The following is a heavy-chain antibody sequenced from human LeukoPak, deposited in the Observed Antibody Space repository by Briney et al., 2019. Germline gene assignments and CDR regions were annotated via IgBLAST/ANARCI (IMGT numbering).Heavy chain of an antibody. CDR1: GDSFSSVTDY. Sequence: SETLSLTCTVSGDSFSSVTDYWAWIRQPPGKGLEWIASGDYSGGTYYNPSLESRVTISVDKSKNQFSLKLISVTAADTAVYYCARASEGIGYLDTWGRGSLVTVSS. J-gene: IGHJ4*02. V-gene: IGHV4-39*07. D-gene: IGHD3-16*01. CDR2: GDYSGGT. CDR3: ARASEGIGYLDT.